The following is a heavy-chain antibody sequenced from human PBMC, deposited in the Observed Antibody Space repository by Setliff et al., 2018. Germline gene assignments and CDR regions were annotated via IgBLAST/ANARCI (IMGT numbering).Heavy chain of an antibody. J-gene: IGHJ6*03. CDR3: ARAPKAARRYYYYMDV. D-gene: IGHD6-6*01. CDR2: ISAYNGNN. CDR1: GYTFTSYG. Sequence: ASVKVSCKASGYTFTSYGISWVRQAPGQGLEWMGWISAYNGNNIYAQKLQGRVTMTTDTSTSTAYMELRSLRSDDTAVYYCARAPKAARRYYYYMDVWGKGTTVTVSS. V-gene: IGHV1-18*01.